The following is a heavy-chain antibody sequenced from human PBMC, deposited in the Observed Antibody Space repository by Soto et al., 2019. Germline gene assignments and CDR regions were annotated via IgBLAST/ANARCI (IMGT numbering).Heavy chain of an antibody. CDR3: AGVDRDTGMVYFDH. CDR1: GYTFTSYA. D-gene: IGHD5-18*01. Sequence: ASVKVSCKASGYTFTSYAMHWVRQAPGQRLEWMGWINAGNGNTKYSQKFQGRVTITRDTSASTAYMELSSLRSEDTAVYYCAGVDRDTGMVYFDHWGQGTLVTVSS. J-gene: IGHJ4*02. V-gene: IGHV1-3*01. CDR2: INAGNGNT.